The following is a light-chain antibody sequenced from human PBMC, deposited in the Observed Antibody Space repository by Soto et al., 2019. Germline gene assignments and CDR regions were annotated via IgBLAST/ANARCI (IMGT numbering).Light chain of an antibody. CDR1: QSLTNPY. J-gene: IGKJ4*01. CDR2: DAS. V-gene: IGKV3-15*01. Sequence: VLTQSPGTLSLSPGDRSTLFCRAIQSLTNPYIAWYQQKPGQAPRLLIYDASKRAAGIPARFSGSGSGTEFTLTISSLQSEDFAVYYCQQYHKWPPLTFGGGTKVDIK. CDR3: QQYHKWPPLT.